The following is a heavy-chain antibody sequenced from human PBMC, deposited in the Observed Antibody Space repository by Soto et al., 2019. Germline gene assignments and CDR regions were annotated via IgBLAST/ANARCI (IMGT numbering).Heavy chain of an antibody. CDR3: ARGYYDSSGYTGFDY. D-gene: IGHD3-22*01. Sequence: GGSLRLSCAASGFTFSDYYMSWIRQAPGKGLEWVSYISSSSSYTNYADSVKGRFAISRDNAKNSLYLQMNSLRAEDTAVYYCARGYYDSSGYTGFDYWGQGTLVTVSS. V-gene: IGHV3-11*06. CDR1: GFTFSDYY. CDR2: ISSSSSYT. J-gene: IGHJ4*02.